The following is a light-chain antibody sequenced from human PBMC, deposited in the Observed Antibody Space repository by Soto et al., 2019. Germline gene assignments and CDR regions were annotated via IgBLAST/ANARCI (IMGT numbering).Light chain of an antibody. CDR1: SXDVGGYNY. J-gene: IGLJ1*01. CDR2: EVS. Sequence: QSVLTQPPSASGSPGQSVTISCTGTSXDVGGYNYVSWYQQHPGKAPKLMIYEVSKRPSGVPDRFSGSKSGNMASLTVSGLQAADEADYYCSSYAGSNNYVFGTGTKVTVL. V-gene: IGLV2-8*01. CDR3: SSYAGSNNYV.